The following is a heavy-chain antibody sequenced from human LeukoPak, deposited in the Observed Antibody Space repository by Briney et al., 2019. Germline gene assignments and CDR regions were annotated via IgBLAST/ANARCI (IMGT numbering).Heavy chain of an antibody. CDR1: GFTFSSYG. J-gene: IGHJ4*02. V-gene: IGHV3-21*01. D-gene: IGHD4-17*01. CDR2: ISSSSSYI. CDR3: AREPTTVTTRRYFDY. Sequence: GRSLRLSCAASGFTFSSYGIHWVRQAPGKGLEWVSSISSSSSYIYYADSVKGRFTISRDNAKNSLYLQMNSLRAEDTAVYYCAREPTTVTTRRYFDYWGQGTLVTVSS.